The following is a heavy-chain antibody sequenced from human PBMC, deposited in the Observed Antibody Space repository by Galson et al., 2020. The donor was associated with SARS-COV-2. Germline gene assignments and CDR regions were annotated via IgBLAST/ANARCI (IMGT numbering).Heavy chain of an antibody. D-gene: IGHD4-17*01. V-gene: IGHV3-7*01. CDR3: ATQNGDFDY. J-gene: IGHJ4*02. CDR1: GFTFSSYW. CDR2: IKQDGSEK. Sequence: GGSLRLSCAASGFTFSSYWMTWVRQAPGKGLEWVANIKQDGSEKYYVDSVKGRFTISRDNAKKSLYLQMNSRRAEDTAVYYCATQNGDFDYWGQGTLVTVSS.